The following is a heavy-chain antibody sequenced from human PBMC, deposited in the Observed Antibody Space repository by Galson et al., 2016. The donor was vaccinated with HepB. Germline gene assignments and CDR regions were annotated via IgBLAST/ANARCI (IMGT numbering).Heavy chain of an antibody. CDR2: IDSDGITT. CDR3: ATGGGRRSKYYGMDV. J-gene: IGHJ6*02. Sequence: SLRLSCAASGFTFSSYWMYWVRQASGKGLVWVSRIDSDGITTAYADSVEGRFTISRDNAKNTLYLQMNSLSAEDTAVDYCATGGGRRSKYYGMDVWGHGTIVTVS. D-gene: IGHD1-26*01. CDR1: GFTFSSYW. V-gene: IGHV3-74*01.